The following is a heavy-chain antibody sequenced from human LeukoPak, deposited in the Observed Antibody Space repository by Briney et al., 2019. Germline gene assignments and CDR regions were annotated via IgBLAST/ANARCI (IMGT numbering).Heavy chain of an antibody. CDR2: IYYSGST. CDR1: GGSISTYY. J-gene: IGHJ4*02. Sequence: PSETLSLTCTVSGGSISTYYWSWIRQPPGKGLEWIGYIYYSGSTNYNPSFKSRVTISVDTSKNQFSLKLSSVTAADTAVYYCARVGWRQQLVYFDYWGQGTLVTVSS. D-gene: IGHD6-13*01. CDR3: ARVGWRQQLVYFDY. V-gene: IGHV4-59*01.